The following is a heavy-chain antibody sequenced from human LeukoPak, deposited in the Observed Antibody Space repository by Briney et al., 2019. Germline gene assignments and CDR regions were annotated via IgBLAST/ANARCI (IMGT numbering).Heavy chain of an antibody. Sequence: GGSLRLSCAASGFTFSSYGMHWVRQAPGKGLEWVAVISYDGSNKYYADSVKGRFTISRDNSKNTLYLQMNSLRAEDTAVYYCAKDSKQAAGTFDYWGQGTLVTVSS. CDR1: GFTFSSYG. J-gene: IGHJ4*02. CDR2: ISYDGSNK. D-gene: IGHD6-13*01. V-gene: IGHV3-30*18. CDR3: AKDSKQAAGTFDY.